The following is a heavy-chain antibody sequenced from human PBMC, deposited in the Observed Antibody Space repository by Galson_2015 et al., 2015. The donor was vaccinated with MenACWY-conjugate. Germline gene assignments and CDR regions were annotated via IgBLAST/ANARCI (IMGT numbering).Heavy chain of an antibody. Sequence: SLRLSCAASGFAFDDYTMHWVRQVPGRGPEWVSLITWDGGSTNFADSVKGRFTISRDNSRNFLYLHMHSLRHEDSGLYYCAKGPYKASVGRFDSRGQGTLVTVTS. J-gene: IGHJ4*02. CDR2: ITWDGGST. D-gene: IGHD5-24*01. CDR3: AKGPYKASVGRFDS. V-gene: IGHV3-43*01. CDR1: GFAFDDYT.